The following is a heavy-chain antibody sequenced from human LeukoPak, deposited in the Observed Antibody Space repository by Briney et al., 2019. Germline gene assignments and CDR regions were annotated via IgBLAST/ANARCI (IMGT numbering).Heavy chain of an antibody. Sequence: EASVKVSCKASGCTFSSYAISWVRQAPGQGLEWMGWSNTNTGNPTYAQGFTGRFVFSLDTSVSTAYLEISSLKAEDTAVYYCARRSEHSSGSQPTFDPWGQGTLVTVS. D-gene: IGHD3-22*01. CDR1: GCTFSSYA. CDR3: ARRSEHSSGSQPTFDP. J-gene: IGHJ5*02. CDR2: SNTNTGNP. V-gene: IGHV7-4-1*02.